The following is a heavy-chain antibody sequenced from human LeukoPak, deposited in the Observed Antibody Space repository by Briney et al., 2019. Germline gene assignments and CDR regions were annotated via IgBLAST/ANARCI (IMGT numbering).Heavy chain of an antibody. D-gene: IGHD6-13*01. CDR3: ARVESAAAGTTYYFDY. CDR1: GYTFTSYG. V-gene: IGHV1-18*01. Sequence: AASVKVSCTASGYTFTSYGISWVRQAPGQGLEWMGWISAYNGNTNYAQKLQGRVTMTTDTSTSTAYMELRSLRSDDTAVYYCARVESAAAGTTYYFDYWGQGTLVTVSS. J-gene: IGHJ4*02. CDR2: ISAYNGNT.